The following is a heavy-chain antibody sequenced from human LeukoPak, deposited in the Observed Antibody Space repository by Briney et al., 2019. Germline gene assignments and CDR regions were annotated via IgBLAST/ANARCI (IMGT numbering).Heavy chain of an antibody. D-gene: IGHD6-19*01. CDR1: GHTFTSYD. CDR3: AILLGYSSGWYKGNWFDP. V-gene: IGHV1-8*01. CDR2: MNPNSGNT. Sequence: ASVKVSCKASGHTFTSYDINWVRQATGQGLEWMGWMNPNSGNTGYAQKFQGRVTMTRNTSISTAYMELSSLRSEDTAVCYCAILLGYSSGWYKGNWFDPWGQGTLVTVSS. J-gene: IGHJ5*02.